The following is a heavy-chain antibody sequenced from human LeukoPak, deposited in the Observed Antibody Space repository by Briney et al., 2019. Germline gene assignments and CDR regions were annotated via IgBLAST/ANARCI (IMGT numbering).Heavy chain of an antibody. CDR3: AKRYGSGTYLSAFDI. J-gene: IGHJ3*02. V-gene: IGHV3-23*01. CDR1: GFTFSNYA. CDR2: ISGSGGST. D-gene: IGHD3-10*01. Sequence: GGSLRLSCAASGFTFSNYAMSWVRQAPGKGLEWVSGISGSGGSTYYADSVKGRFTISRDNSQNTLYLQMNSLRVEDTAVFHCAKRYGSGTYLSAFDIWGQGTMVTVSS.